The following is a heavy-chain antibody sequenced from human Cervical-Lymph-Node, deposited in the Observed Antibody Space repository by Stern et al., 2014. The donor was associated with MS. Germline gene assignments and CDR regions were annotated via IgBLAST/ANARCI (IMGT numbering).Heavy chain of an antibody. J-gene: IGHJ4*02. CDR1: GFTFSDYG. V-gene: IGHV3-21*06. D-gene: IGHD1-1*01. CDR3: ARDPYNWNVPIAVDY. Sequence: EDQLVESGGGLVKPGGSLRLSCAASGFTFSDYGMNWVRQAPGKRLEWVASISSSGSYIYYADSVKGRFTISRDNAKNSLYLQMNSLRAEDTAVFYCARDPYNWNVPIAVDYWGQGTLVTVSS. CDR2: ISSSGSYI.